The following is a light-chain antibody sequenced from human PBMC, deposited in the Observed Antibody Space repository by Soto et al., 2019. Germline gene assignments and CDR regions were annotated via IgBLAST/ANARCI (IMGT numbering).Light chain of an antibody. V-gene: IGKV3-15*01. CDR2: GAS. Sequence: EIVMTQSPATLSASPGERATLSCRASQSVRSNLAWYQQKPGQAPRLLIYGASTRATGIPARFSGSGSGTEFTLSIGSLQSEDFAVCYCQQYNDWPPTFGQGTKVDIK. CDR3: QQYNDWPPT. CDR1: QSVRSN. J-gene: IGKJ1*01.